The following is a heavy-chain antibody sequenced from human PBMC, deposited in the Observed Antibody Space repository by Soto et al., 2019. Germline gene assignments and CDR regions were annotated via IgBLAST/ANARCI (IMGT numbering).Heavy chain of an antibody. Sequence: QITLKESGPTLVKPTQTLTLTCTFSGFSLSTTGVGVGWIRQPPGKALEWLALIYWDDDKRYSPSLRSRLTITKDTSKNQVVLTMTNMDPLDTATYYCAHSDYIRPLDSWGQGTLVTVSS. J-gene: IGHJ4*02. CDR1: GFSLSTTGVG. D-gene: IGHD4-17*01. CDR2: IYWDDDK. CDR3: AHSDYIRPLDS. V-gene: IGHV2-5*02.